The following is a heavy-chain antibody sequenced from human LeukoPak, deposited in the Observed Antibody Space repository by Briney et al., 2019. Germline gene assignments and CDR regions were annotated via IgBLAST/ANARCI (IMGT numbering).Heavy chain of an antibody. D-gene: IGHD6-13*01. CDR3: ARNSSSSRAFDI. J-gene: IGHJ3*02. CDR2: INHSGST. Sequence: PSETLSLTCAVYGGSFSGYYWSWIRQPPGKGLEWIGEINHSGSTNYNPSLKSRVTISVDTSKNQFSLKLSSVTAADTAVYYCARNSSSSRAFDIWGQGTRVTVSS. CDR1: GGSFSGYY. V-gene: IGHV4-34*01.